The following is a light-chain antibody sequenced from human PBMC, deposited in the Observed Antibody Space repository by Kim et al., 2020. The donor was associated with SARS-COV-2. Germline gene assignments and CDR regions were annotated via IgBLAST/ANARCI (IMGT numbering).Light chain of an antibody. CDR1: NSNIGSQT. V-gene: IGLV1-44*01. J-gene: IGLJ2*01. CDR3: AAWDVNLNAVV. Sequence: GQVVTISCSGSNSNIGSQTINWYQQLPGTVPKLLIYLHNQRPSGVPDRFSGSKSGTSASLAISGLQSEDEADYYCAAWDVNLNAVVFGGGTQLTVL. CDR2: LHN.